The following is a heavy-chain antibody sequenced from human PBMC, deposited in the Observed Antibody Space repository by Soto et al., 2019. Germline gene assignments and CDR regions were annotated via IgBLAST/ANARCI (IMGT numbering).Heavy chain of an antibody. J-gene: IGHJ6*03. D-gene: IGHD6-13*01. Sequence: QVQLQESGPGLVKPSETLSLTCTVSGGSISSYYWSWIRQPPGKGLEWIGYIYYSGSTNYNPSLRSRVTISVDTSKNQFSLKLSSVTAADTAVYYCAGTLGRAAAGGISYYYYMDVWGKGTTVTVSS. CDR3: AGTLGRAAAGGISYYYYMDV. CDR2: IYYSGST. V-gene: IGHV4-59*08. CDR1: GGSISSYY.